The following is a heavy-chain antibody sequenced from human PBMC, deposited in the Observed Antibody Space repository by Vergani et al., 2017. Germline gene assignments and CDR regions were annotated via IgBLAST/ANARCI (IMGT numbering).Heavy chain of an antibody. CDR2: ISNDGRHT. CDR1: GFIFQNYT. J-gene: IGHJ4*02. V-gene: IGHV3-30*04. Sequence: VQMVESGGGLVKPGGSLRLSCATYGFIFQNYTMHWVRQAPGKGLEWVALISNDGRHTYYADSVRGRFSISRDNSKNTLYLQMNSLRAEDTAVYYCAKARKTMATILFDYWGQGTLVTVSS. D-gene: IGHD5-24*01. CDR3: AKARKTMATILFDY.